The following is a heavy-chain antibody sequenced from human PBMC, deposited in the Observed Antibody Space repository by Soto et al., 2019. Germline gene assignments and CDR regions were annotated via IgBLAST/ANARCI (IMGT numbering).Heavy chain of an antibody. CDR2: IQNTGGT. CDR3: ARSRNLDV. D-gene: IGHD1-1*01. CDR1: GGSFSENH. V-gene: IGHV4-34*01. J-gene: IGHJ6*02. Sequence: SETLSLTCAVYGGSFSENHWSWIRQPPGKGLEWIGEIQNTGGTNYSPSLKSRVTISVDRSKNQLSLSLTSVSAADTAVYYCARSRNLDVWGQGTTVTVSS.